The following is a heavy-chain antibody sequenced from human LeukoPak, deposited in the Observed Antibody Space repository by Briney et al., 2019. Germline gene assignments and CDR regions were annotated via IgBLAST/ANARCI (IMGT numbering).Heavy chain of an antibody. D-gene: IGHD6-6*01. CDR3: ARGGVYSSSYYFDY. Sequence: SETLSLNCAVYGGSFSGYYWSWIRQPPGKGLEWIGEINHSGSTNYNPSLKSRVTISVDTSKNQFSLKLSSVTAADTAVYYCARGGVYSSSYYFDYWGQGTLVTVSS. J-gene: IGHJ4*02. CDR1: GGSFSGYY. CDR2: INHSGST. V-gene: IGHV4-34*01.